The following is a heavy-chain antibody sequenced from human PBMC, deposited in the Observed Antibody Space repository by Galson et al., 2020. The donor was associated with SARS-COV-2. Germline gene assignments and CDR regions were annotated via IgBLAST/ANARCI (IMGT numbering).Heavy chain of an antibody. V-gene: IGHV3-23*01. J-gene: IGHJ3*02. Sequence: GESLKISCAASGFTFATYTMSWVRQAPGKGLEWVSAIGPGGGTTHYADSVKGRFTISRDNSKNTLYLQMNSLSAEDTAVYYCAKDRGYYSGIDAFDIWGQGTVVTVSS. CDR1: GFTFATYT. CDR3: AKDRGYYSGIDAFDI. CDR2: IGPGGGTT. D-gene: IGHD3-22*01.